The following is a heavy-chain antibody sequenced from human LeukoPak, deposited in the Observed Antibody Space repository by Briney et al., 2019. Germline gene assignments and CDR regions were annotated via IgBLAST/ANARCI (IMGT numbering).Heavy chain of an antibody. D-gene: IGHD3-9*01. V-gene: IGHV1-2*02. J-gene: IGHJ5*02. CDR3: ARIEAYYDILTGSSADWFDP. CDR1: GYTFTCCY. Sequence: GASVKLSCKASGYTFTCCYMHWVWHPPGQGLGWMGLVNPNSGGTNYAQTSQGRGTMTRDTSISTAYMELRRLRSDATAVYHCARIEAYYDILTGSSADWFDPWGQGTLVTVSS. CDR2: VNPNSGGT.